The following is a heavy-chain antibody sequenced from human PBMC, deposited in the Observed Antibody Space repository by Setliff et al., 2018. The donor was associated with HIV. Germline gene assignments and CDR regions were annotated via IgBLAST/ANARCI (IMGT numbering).Heavy chain of an antibody. D-gene: IGHD3-16*01. J-gene: IGHJ1*01. CDR1: GFTLSSSH. Sequence: PGGSLRLSCAASGFTLSSSHMTWVRQAPGRGLEWVSFIYSDGRTHYADSVEGRFTISRDNSRNRLYLQMNSLRAEDTAVYFCAKAFGGYPNPIEYPQHWGHGTLVTVSS. CDR2: IYSDGRT. V-gene: IGHV3-53*01. CDR3: AKAFGGYPNPIEYPQH.